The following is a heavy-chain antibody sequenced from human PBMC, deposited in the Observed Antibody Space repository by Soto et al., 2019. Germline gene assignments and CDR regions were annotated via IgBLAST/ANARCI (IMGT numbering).Heavy chain of an antibody. CDR1: GFTFSSYG. CDR2: ISYDGSNK. J-gene: IGHJ4*02. CDR3: AKDGGPGFYDSSGYYYVPDLPQPYDY. Sequence: SCAASGFTFSSYGMHWVRKAPGKGLERVAVISYDGSNKYYADSVKGRFTISRDNSKNTLYLQMNSLRAEDTAVYYCAKDGGPGFYDSSGYYYVPDLPQPYDYWGQGTLVTVSS. V-gene: IGHV3-30*18. D-gene: IGHD3-22*01.